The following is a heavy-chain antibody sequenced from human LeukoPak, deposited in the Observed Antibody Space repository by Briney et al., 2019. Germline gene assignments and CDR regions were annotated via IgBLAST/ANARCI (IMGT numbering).Heavy chain of an antibody. Sequence: SGGSLRLSCAASGFTFSSYWMSWVRQAPGKGLEWVANIKQDGSEKYYVDSVKGRFTISRDNAKHSLYLQMNSLRAEDTAVYYCAREDYDSSGYYSSWVAAFDIWGQGTMVTVSS. J-gene: IGHJ3*02. D-gene: IGHD3-22*01. CDR1: GFTFSSYW. V-gene: IGHV3-7*01. CDR3: AREDYDSSGYYSSWVAAFDI. CDR2: IKQDGSEK.